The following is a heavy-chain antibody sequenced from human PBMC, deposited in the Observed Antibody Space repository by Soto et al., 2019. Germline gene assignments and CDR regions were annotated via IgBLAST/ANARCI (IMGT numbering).Heavy chain of an antibody. Sequence: PGGSPRLSCAASGFTFSIYDMHWVRQTTGKGLEWVSAIGTAGDTYYPGSVKGRFTISRENAKNSLYLQMNSLRAEDTAVYYCARESLELEFDYWGQGTLVTVSS. CDR3: ARESLELEFDY. CDR1: GFTFSIYD. J-gene: IGHJ4*02. CDR2: IGTAGDT. V-gene: IGHV3-13*01. D-gene: IGHD1-7*01.